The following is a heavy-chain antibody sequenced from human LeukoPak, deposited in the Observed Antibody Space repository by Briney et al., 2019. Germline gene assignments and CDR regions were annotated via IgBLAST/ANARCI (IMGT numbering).Heavy chain of an antibody. CDR3: ARTRTHTAMVRGWFDP. Sequence: SETLSLTCTVSGGSISSYYWSWIRQPPGKGLEWIGEINHSGSTNYNPSLKSRVTISVDTSKNQFSLKLSSVTAADTAVYYCARTRTHTAMVRGWFDPWGQGTLVTVSS. CDR1: GGSISSYY. V-gene: IGHV4-34*01. CDR2: INHSGST. J-gene: IGHJ5*02. D-gene: IGHD5-18*01.